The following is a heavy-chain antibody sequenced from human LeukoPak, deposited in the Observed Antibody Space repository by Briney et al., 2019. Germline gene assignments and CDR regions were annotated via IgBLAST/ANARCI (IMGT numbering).Heavy chain of an antibody. J-gene: IGHJ4*02. CDR1: GVCISSYY. CDR2: IYYSGST. D-gene: IGHD2-15*01. V-gene: IGHV4-59*01. CDR3: ARGLGYCSGGSCYPFDY. Sequence: SSETLSLTCTVSGVCISSYYWSWIRQPPGKGLEWIGYIYYSGSTNYSPSLQSRVTISVDTSKNQFSLNLSSVTAADTAVYYCARGLGYCSGGSCYPFDYWGQGTLVTVSS.